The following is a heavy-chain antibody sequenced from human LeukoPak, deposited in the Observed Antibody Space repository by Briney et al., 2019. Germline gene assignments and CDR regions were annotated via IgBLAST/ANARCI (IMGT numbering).Heavy chain of an antibody. CDR2: ISWNSGSI. V-gene: IGHV3-9*03. CDR1: RFTFDDYA. D-gene: IGHD4-17*01. J-gene: IGHJ4*02. CDR3: AKERNGELDY. Sequence: PGKSLRLSCAASRFTFDDYAMHWVRQAPGKGLEWVSGISWNSGSIGYADSVKGRFTISRDNAKNSLYLQMNSLRAEDMALYYCAKERNGELDYWGQGTLVTVSS.